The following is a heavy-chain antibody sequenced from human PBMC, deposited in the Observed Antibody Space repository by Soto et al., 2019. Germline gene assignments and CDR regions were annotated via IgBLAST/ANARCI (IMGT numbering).Heavy chain of an antibody. CDR2: INSDGSST. J-gene: IGHJ6*02. V-gene: IGHV3-74*01. CDR1: GFTFSSYW. Sequence: GGSLRLSCAASGFTFSSYWMHWVRQAPGKGLVWVSRINSDGSSTSYADSVKGRFTIPRDNAKNTLYLQMNSLRAEDTAVYYCAQAGVYYYDSSGIGFYYYYGMDVWGQGTTVTVSS. D-gene: IGHD3-22*01. CDR3: AQAGVYYYDSSGIGFYYYYGMDV.